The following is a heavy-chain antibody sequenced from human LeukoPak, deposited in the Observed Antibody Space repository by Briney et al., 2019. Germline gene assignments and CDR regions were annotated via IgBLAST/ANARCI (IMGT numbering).Heavy chain of an antibody. D-gene: IGHD6-19*01. J-gene: IGHJ4*02. Sequence: GGSLRLSCAASGFNFNKYDMTWARQAPGKGLEWVSTITGRSDKTYYTDSVKGRFVTSRDNSKDTLYLQMNSLRAEDTALYYCAKGGWLDDLGQGALVTVSS. CDR1: GFNFNKYD. CDR2: ITGRSDKT. V-gene: IGHV3-23*01. CDR3: AKGGWLDD.